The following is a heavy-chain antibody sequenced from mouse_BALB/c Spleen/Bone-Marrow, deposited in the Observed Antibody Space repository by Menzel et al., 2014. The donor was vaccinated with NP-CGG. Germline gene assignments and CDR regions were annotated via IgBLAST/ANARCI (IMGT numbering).Heavy chain of an antibody. CDR2: IYPGNSDT. Sequence: EVQLQQSGTVLARPRASVKMSCKASGYTFTSYWMHWVKQRPGQGLEWIGAIYPGNSDTSYNQKFKGKAKLTAVTSTSTACMDLSSLTNEDSAVYYCTRGITTVVATRAMDYWGQGTSVTVSS. CDR3: TRGITTVVATRAMDY. J-gene: IGHJ4*01. D-gene: IGHD1-1*01. CDR1: GYTFTSYW. V-gene: IGHV1-5*01.